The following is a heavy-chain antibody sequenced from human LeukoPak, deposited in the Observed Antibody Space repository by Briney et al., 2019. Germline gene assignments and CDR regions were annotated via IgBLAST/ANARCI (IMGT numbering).Heavy chain of an antibody. J-gene: IGHJ4*02. CDR1: GFIFSRYW. Sequence: GGSLRLSCAASGFIFSRYWMSWVRQAPGKGLEWVANIKQDGSEIYYVDSVRGRSTISRDNAKNSLYLQMNSLRAEDTAVYYCARDENWGSDYWGQGVLVTVSS. CDR3: ARDENWGSDY. V-gene: IGHV3-7*01. CDR2: IKQDGSEI. D-gene: IGHD3-16*01.